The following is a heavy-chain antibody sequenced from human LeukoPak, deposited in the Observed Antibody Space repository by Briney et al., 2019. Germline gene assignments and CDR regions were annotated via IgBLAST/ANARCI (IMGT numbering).Heavy chain of an antibody. CDR3: ARGLISVRGVSYY. J-gene: IGHJ4*02. CDR2: MNPNSGNT. V-gene: IGHV1-8*01. D-gene: IGHD3-10*01. CDR1: GYTFTSYD. Sequence: ASVKVSCKASGYTFTSYDISWVRQTTGQGLEWMGWMNPNSGNTGYAQKFQGRVTMTRNTSISTAYMELSSLRSEDTAVYYCARGLISVRGVSYYWGQGTLVTVSS.